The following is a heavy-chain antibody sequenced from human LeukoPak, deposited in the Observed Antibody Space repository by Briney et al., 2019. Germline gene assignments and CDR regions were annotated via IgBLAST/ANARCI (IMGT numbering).Heavy chain of an antibody. V-gene: IGHV1-2*04. CDR3: ARVNYDFWSGYYIGSWFDP. Sequence: GASVKVSCKASGYTFTGYYMHWVRQAPGQGLEWMGWINPNSGGTNYAQKFQGWVTMTRDTSISTAYMELSRLRSDDTAVYYCARVNYDFWSGYYIGSWFDPWGQGTLVTVSS. D-gene: IGHD3-3*01. CDR2: INPNSGGT. CDR1: GYTFTGYY. J-gene: IGHJ5*02.